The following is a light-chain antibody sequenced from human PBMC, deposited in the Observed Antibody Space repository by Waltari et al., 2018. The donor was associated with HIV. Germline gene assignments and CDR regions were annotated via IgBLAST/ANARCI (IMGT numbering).Light chain of an antibody. CDR2: DAS. CDR1: QSVSSY. V-gene: IGKV3-11*01. J-gene: IGKJ2*03. Sequence: IVLTQSPATLSLSPGERATLSCRASQSVSSYLAWYQQKPGQAPRLLIYDASNRATGIPARFSGSGSGTDFTLTISSLEPEDFAVYYCQQRSNWPYSFGQGTKLEIK. CDR3: QQRSNWPYS.